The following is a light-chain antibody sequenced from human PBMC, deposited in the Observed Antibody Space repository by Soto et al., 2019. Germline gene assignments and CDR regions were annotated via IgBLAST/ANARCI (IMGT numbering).Light chain of an antibody. J-gene: IGKJ1*01. V-gene: IGKV1-39*01. CDR2: GAS. Sequence: DIQMTQSPSSLSASVGDRVTITCRASQSISRYLNWYQHKPGEAPRLLMYGASSLQSGVPSTFSGSGSGKDFTLTISSLQPEDFAIYYCQQSYSTLRTFGQGTKVEIK. CDR1: QSISRY. CDR3: QQSYSTLRT.